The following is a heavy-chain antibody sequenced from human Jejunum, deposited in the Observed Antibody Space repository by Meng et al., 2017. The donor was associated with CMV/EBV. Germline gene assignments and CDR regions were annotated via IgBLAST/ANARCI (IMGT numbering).Heavy chain of an antibody. CDR3: ARLFTTTFGHSFDI. J-gene: IGHJ3*02. CDR2: ISSSSSYI. Sequence: SGFTFSSYSMNWVRQAPGKGLEWVSSISSSSSYIYYPDSVRGRFTISRDNAKNSLYMQMNSLRAEDTAVYYCARLFTTTFGHSFDIWGQGTRVTVSS. V-gene: IGHV3-21*01. D-gene: IGHD1-14*01. CDR1: GFTFSSYS.